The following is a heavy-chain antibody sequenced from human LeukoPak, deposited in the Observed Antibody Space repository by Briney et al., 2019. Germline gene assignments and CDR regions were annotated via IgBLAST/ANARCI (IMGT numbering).Heavy chain of an antibody. CDR1: GFTFSDYG. J-gene: IGHJ4*02. Sequence: PGGSLRLSCAASGFTFSDYGMSWVRQAPGKGLEWVSSINWNGGNTAYADSVKGRFTISRDTSKDPLYLQLNRLRAEATALYYCARDRGWLQYIDYWGQGTLVTVSS. V-gene: IGHV3-20*04. D-gene: IGHD5-24*01. CDR3: ARDRGWLQYIDY. CDR2: INWNGGNT.